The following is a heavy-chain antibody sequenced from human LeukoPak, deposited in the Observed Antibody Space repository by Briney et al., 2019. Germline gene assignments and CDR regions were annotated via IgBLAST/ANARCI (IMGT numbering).Heavy chain of an antibody. Sequence: WDTLSLTCTVSGDSMTSSNHYWVWIRQPPGKGLGWIGSIYYGGSTYYNPSLKSRVTISQDTSKNQFSLKVNTVTAADTAVYHCARRSHCTGVSCYPVWGQESTVTVSS. CDR3: ARRSHCTGVSCYPV. J-gene: IGHJ6*02. D-gene: IGHD2-15*01. V-gene: IGHV4-39*01. CDR1: GDSMTSSNHY. CDR2: IYYGGST.